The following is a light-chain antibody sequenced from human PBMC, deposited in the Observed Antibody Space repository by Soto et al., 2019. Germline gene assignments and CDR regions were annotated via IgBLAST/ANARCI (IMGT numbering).Light chain of an antibody. CDR1: SGHSSYI. CDR3: ETWVSNTYV. CDR2: LEGSGNY. J-gene: IGLJ1*01. Sequence: QSVLTQSSSASASLGSSVKLTCTLSSGHSSYIIAWHQQQPGKAPRYLMKLEGSGNYNKGSGVPDRFSGSSSGADRYLTISNLQFEDEADYYCETWVSNTYVFGTGTQLTVL. V-gene: IGLV4-60*02.